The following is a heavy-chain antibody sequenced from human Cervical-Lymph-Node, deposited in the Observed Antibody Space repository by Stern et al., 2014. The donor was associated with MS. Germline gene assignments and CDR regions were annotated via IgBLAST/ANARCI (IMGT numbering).Heavy chain of an antibody. V-gene: IGHV3-9*01. CDR1: GFTFDDYG. D-gene: IGHD6-19*01. CDR2: INWNSANV. CDR3: AKDISSGWATYFDF. J-gene: IGHJ4*02. Sequence: EVQLVESGGGLVHPGRSLRLSCAASGFTFDDYGLHWVRPAPGKGLEWVPGINWNSANVGYADSVKGRFTISRDNAKNSLYLQMNSLKSEDTALYYCAKDISSGWATYFDFWGQGTLVTVSS.